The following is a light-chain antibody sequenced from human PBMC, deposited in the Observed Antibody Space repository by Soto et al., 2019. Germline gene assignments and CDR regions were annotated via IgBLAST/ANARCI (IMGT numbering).Light chain of an antibody. V-gene: IGKV3D-15*01. CDR3: QQYNNWPYT. CDR1: QSVSSN. CDR2: GAS. J-gene: IGKJ2*01. Sequence: EIVMTQSPVTLSVSPGERATLSCRASQSVSSNLAWYQQKPGQAPRLLIYGASIRATGIPARFSGSGSGTEFTLTISSLQSEDFAVYYCQQYNNWPYTFGQGTKLEIK.